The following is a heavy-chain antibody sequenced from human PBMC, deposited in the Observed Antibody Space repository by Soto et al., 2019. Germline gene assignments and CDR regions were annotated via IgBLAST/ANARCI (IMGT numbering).Heavy chain of an antibody. CDR2: IHYSGST. D-gene: IGHD2-8*01. CDR1: GDSIGTTHSY. J-gene: IGHJ4*02. Sequence: NPSETLSLTCTVSGDSIGTTHSYWAWIRQSPGKGLEWIGNIHYSGSTYYMPSPRSRVTLSVDTSENQFSLRLTSVTAEDTAVYYCARHEGNGNVWPLDYWGQGILVTVSS. CDR3: ARHEGNGNVWPLDY. V-gene: IGHV4-39*01.